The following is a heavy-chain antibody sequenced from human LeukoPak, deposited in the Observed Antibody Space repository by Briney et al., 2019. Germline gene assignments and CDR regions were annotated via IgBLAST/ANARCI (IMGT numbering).Heavy chain of an antibody. V-gene: IGHV4-59*01. J-gene: IGHJ4*02. CDR3: AKGGTYGGGADY. D-gene: IGHD1-26*01. CDR1: GASISRDY. Sequence: PETLSLTCTVSGASISRDYWTWIRQPPGKGLEWIGYIYNGGSTTYSPSLNSRVTISLDTSNNQVSLRLSSVTAADTAVYYCAKGGTYGGGADYWGQGTLVTVSS. CDR2: IYNGGST.